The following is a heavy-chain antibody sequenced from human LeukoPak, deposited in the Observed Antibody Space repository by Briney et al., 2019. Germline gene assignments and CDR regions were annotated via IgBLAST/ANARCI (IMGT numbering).Heavy chain of an antibody. CDR3: ARGEYDSSAYRGGYYYYMDV. CDR2: INPNSGGT. Sequence: GASVKVSCKASGYTFTGYYMHWVRQAPGQGLEWMGWINPNSGGTNYAQKFQGRVTITADESTSTAYMELSSLRSEDTAVYYCARGEYDSSAYRGGYYYYMDVWGKGTTVTVSS. V-gene: IGHV1-2*02. CDR1: GYTFTGYY. J-gene: IGHJ6*03. D-gene: IGHD3-22*01.